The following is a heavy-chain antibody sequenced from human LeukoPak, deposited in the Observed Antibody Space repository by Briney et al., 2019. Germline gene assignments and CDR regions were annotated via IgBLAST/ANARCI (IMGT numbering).Heavy chain of an antibody. V-gene: IGHV4-59*01. Sequence: SETLSLTCSVSGGSITNYYWSWIRQSPGKGLEWIGFIYNTGRTNYNPSLQSRVTMSIDTSKNQFSLKLTSVTAADTAVFYCARSQGAYFDYWGQGILVTVSS. CDR3: ARSQGAYFDY. CDR1: GGSITNYY. CDR2: IYNTGRT. J-gene: IGHJ4*02.